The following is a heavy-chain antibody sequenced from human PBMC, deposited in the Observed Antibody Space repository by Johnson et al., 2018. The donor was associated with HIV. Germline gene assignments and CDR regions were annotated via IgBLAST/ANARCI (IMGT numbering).Heavy chain of an antibody. CDR3: ARGDYCTAGVCYDEPFDI. Sequence: VQLVESGGGLVQPGGSLRLSCAASGFTFSSYDMHWVRQATGKGLEWVSVITTAGDTHYPGSVKGRFTISRDNAKNSLYLQMNSLRGEDTALYFCARGDYCTAGVCYDEPFDIWGQGTMVTVSS. D-gene: IGHD2-8*02. J-gene: IGHJ3*02. CDR1: GFTFSSYD. V-gene: IGHV3-13*01. CDR2: ITTAGDT.